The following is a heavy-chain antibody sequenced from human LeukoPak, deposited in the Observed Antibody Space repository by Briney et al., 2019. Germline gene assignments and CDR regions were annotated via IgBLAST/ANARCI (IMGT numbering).Heavy chain of an antibody. D-gene: IGHD2-21*02. J-gene: IGHJ4*02. CDR3: AKDRAAWYCGGDCYSIYY. CDR1: GFSVSSNF. CDR2: IYSSGST. V-gene: IGHV3-53*01. Sequence: GGSLRLSCAVSGFSVSSNFMNWVRQAPGKGLDWVSVIYSSGSTYYADSVKGRFTIARDNSKNTLYLQMNSLRAEDTAVYYCAKDRAAWYCGGDCYSIYYWGQGTLVTVSS.